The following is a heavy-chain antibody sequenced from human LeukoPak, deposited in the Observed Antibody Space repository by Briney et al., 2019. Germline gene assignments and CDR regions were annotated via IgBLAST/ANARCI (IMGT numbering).Heavy chain of an antibody. D-gene: IGHD6-19*01. J-gene: IGHJ4*02. CDR3: ARDSSGWYIDY. CDR2: INPNSGGT. Sequence: GASGKVSCKAPGYTFTGYYMHWVRQAPGQGLEWMGWINPNSGGTNYAQKFQGRVTMTRDTSISTAYMELSRLRSDDTAVYYCARDSSGWYIDYWGQGTLVTVSS. V-gene: IGHV1-2*02. CDR1: GYTFTGYY.